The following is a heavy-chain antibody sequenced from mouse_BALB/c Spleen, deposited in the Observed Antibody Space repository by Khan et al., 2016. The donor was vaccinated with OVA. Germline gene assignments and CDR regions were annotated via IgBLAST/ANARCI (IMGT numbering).Heavy chain of an antibody. V-gene: IGHV5-6-4*01. CDR3: TRDGNYAHWYFDV. CDR1: GFTFSSYT. Sequence: EVELVESGGGLVKPGGSLKLSCAASGFTFSSYTMSWVRQTPEKRLEWVATISSGGTYTYYPDSVKGRFTIPRDNAKNTLYLQMSSLKSEDTAMYYCTRDGNYAHWYFDVWGAGTTVTVSS. J-gene: IGHJ1*01. D-gene: IGHD2-1*01. CDR2: ISSGGTYT.